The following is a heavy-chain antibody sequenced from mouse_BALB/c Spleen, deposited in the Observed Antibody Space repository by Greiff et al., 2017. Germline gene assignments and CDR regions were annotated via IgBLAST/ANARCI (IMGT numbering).Heavy chain of an antibody. CDR2: IYPGDGDT. D-gene: IGHD1-3*01. CDR1: GYTFTSYW. J-gene: IGHJ4*01. V-gene: IGHV1-87*01. Sequence: QVQLKQSGAELARPGASVKLSCKASGYTFTSYWMQWVKQRPGQGLEWIGAIYPGDGDTRYTQKFKGKATLTADKSSSTAYMQLSSLASEDSAVYYCARSGKDAMDYWGQGTSVTVSS. CDR3: ARSGKDAMDY.